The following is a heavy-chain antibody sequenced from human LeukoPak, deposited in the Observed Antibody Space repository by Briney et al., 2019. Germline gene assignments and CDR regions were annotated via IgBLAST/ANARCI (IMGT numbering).Heavy chain of an antibody. CDR2: TYYMSKWYN. J-gene: IGHJ4*02. D-gene: IGHD6-19*01. CDR1: GDSVSSTNGA. V-gene: IGHV6-1*01. CDR3: ARDVGYSGWYTFDY. Sequence: SQTLSLTCAISGDSVSSTNGAWNWIRQSPSGGLEWLGWTYYMSKWYNDYAECMKCRITSRPDTSQNLFSLPLSAVTPEDTAVYYCARDVGYSGWYTFDYWGQGTLVTVSS.